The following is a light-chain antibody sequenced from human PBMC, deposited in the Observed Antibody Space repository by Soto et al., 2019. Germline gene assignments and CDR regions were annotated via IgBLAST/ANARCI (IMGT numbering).Light chain of an antibody. J-gene: IGKJ3*01. V-gene: IGKV3-20*01. CDR3: QQYDASPLS. Sequence: EIVLTQSPGTLSLSPGERATLSCRASQTLSTNSLAWYQQRLGQTPRLLIYAASTRDTDIPVRFNGSGSGTDFALTFSRLEPEDFALYYCQQYDASPLSVGPGTKVDFK. CDR2: AAS. CDR1: QTLSTNS.